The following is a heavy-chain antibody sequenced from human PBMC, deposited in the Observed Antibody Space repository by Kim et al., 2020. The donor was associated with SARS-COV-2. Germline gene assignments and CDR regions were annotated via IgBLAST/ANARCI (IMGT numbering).Heavy chain of an antibody. J-gene: IGHJ4*01. CDR2: IHPDGSVK. Sequence: GGSLRLSCAASGFTFTDYWMSWVRQAPGKGLEWVANIHPDGSVKSYVDSVKWRFTLSRDNARNSLYLQMSILRGEDTAVYFCARLKYVSIDRGFDLWC. CDR3: ARLKYVSIDRGFDL. V-gene: IGHV3-7*01. CDR1: GFTFTDYW. D-gene: IGHD3-10*01.